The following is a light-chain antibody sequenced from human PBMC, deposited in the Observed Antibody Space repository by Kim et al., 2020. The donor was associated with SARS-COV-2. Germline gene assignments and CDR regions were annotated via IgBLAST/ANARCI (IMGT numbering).Light chain of an antibody. CDR1: QSIGYW. CDR3: QQYDSHPNT. CDR2: KTS. J-gene: IGKJ2*01. V-gene: IGKV1-5*03. Sequence: SASVGEGVTITGRASQSIGYWLAWYQQKPEKAPKALIYKTSRSESGVPSRFSGSTSGTECTLTISSLQPDDFATYFCQQYDSHPNTFGQGTKLEI.